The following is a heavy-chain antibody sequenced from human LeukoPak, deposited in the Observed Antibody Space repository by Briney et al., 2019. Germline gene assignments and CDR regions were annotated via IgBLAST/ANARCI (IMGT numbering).Heavy chain of an antibody. Sequence: GESLKISCKGSGYSFTSYWIGWVRQMPGKGLEWMGIIYPGDSDTRYSPSFQGQVTISADKSISTAYRQWSSLKASDTAMYYCARTVAVAGTEIDYWGQGTLVTVSS. CDR2: IYPGDSDT. CDR1: GYSFTSYW. D-gene: IGHD6-19*01. CDR3: ARTVAVAGTEIDY. V-gene: IGHV5-51*01. J-gene: IGHJ4*02.